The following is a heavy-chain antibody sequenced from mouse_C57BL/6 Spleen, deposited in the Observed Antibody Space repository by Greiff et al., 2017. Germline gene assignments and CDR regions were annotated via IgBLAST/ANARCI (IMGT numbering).Heavy chain of an antibody. Sequence: QVQLQQSGPELVKPGASVKISCKASGYAFSSSWMNWVKQRPGKGLEWIGRIYPGDGDTNYNGKFKGKATLTADKSSSTAYMQLSSLTSADSAVYICARFYYDYLFDYWGQGTTLTVSS. CDR1: GYAFSSSW. CDR2: IYPGDGDT. CDR3: ARFYYDYLFDY. V-gene: IGHV1-82*01. D-gene: IGHD2-4*01. J-gene: IGHJ2*01.